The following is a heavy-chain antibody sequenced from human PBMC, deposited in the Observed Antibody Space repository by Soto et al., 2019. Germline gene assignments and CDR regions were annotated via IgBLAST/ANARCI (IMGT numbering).Heavy chain of an antibody. CDR1: GYTFTSYG. CDR3: ARDHYDYIWGSSPGYYFDY. Sequence: QVQLVQSGAEVKKPGASVKVSCKASGYTFTSYGISWVRQAPGQGLEWMGWISAYNGNTNYAQKLQGRVTMTTDTTTSTAYMELRSLRSDDTAVYYGARDHYDYIWGSSPGYYFDYWGQGTLVTVSS. CDR2: ISAYNGNT. D-gene: IGHD3-16*01. J-gene: IGHJ4*02. V-gene: IGHV1-18*01.